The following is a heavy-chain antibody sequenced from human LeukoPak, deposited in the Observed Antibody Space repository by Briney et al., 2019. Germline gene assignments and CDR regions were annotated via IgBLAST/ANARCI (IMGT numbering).Heavy chain of an antibody. CDR2: ISNSGSTI. CDR1: GFIYTNCE. J-gene: IGHJ5*02. D-gene: IGHD2-2*01. V-gene: IGHV3-48*03. Sequence: GGSLRLSCAASGFIYTNCEMSWVRQAPGKGLEWVSYISNSGSTIYYADSVKGRFTISRDNAKNSLYLQMNSLRAEDTGVYYCARAGDTVVPDSKKGLNWFDPWGQGTLVTVSA. CDR3: ARAGDTVVPDSKKGLNWFDP.